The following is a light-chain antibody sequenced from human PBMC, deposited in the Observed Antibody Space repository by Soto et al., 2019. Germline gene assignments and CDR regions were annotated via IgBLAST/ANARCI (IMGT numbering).Light chain of an antibody. CDR1: QDVSVS. CDR2: DAS. J-gene: IGKJ2*01. V-gene: IGKV3-11*01. CDR3: QQRGSWPYT. Sequence: EIVLTHSPATLSFSPWSCSTLSFRASQDVSVSLAWYQQRPGQAPRLLIHDASNRAAGIPARFSAYGSGTDFTLIIGSLEPEDSALYYCQQRGSWPYTFGQGTKVDIK.